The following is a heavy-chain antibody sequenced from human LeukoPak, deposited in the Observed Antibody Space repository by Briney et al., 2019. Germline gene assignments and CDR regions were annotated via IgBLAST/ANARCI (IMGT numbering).Heavy chain of an antibody. D-gene: IGHD2-15*01. CDR2: INTNTGSP. J-gene: IGHJ5*02. V-gene: IGHV7-4-1*02. Sequence: ASVKVSCKASGYTFTSYAMNWVRQAPGQGLEWMGWINTNTGSPTYAQGFTGRFAFSLDTSVSTAYLQISSLKAEDTAVYYCAREHCSGGSCYDGNWFDPWGQGTLVTVSS. CDR1: GYTFTSYA. CDR3: AREHCSGGSCYDGNWFDP.